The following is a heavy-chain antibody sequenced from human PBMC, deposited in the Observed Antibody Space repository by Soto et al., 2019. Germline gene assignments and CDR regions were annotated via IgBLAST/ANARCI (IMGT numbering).Heavy chain of an antibody. CDR1: GYTFTSYG. D-gene: IGHD3-10*01. Sequence: QVQRVQSGAEVKKPGASVKVSCKASGYTFTSYGISWVRQAPGQGLEWMGWISAYNGNTNYAQKLQGRVTMTTDTPTSTAYMELRSLRSDATAVYYCARWDVSAIGFGELSGTFDYWGQGTLVTVSS. CDR2: ISAYNGNT. J-gene: IGHJ4*02. V-gene: IGHV1-18*01. CDR3: ARWDVSAIGFGELSGTFDY.